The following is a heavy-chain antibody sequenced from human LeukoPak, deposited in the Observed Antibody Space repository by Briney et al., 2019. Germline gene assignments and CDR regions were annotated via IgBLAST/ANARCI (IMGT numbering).Heavy chain of an antibody. CDR2: TYYRSKWFN. J-gene: IGHJ4*02. Sequence: SQTLSLTCAISGDSVSSKSAAWNWIRQSPSRGLEWLGRTYYRSKWFNDYAVSVKSRITVKPDTSKNQFSLQLTSVTPKDTAVYYCARSTGYFDYWGQGTLVTVSS. D-gene: IGHD4-17*01. CDR3: ARSTGYFDY. CDR1: GDSVSSKSAA. V-gene: IGHV6-1*01.